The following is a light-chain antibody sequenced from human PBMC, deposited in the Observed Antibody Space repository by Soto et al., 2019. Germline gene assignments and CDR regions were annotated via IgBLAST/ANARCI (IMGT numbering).Light chain of an antibody. J-gene: IGKJ5*01. V-gene: IGKV1-33*01. Sequence: TGVPSRFGGSGFGTDFTFTISSLQPEDIATYYCQQSDDFSAITFGQGTRLEIK. CDR3: QQSDDFSAIT.